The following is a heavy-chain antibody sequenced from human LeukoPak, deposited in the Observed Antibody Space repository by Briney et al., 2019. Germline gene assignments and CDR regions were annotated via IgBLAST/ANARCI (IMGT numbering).Heavy chain of an antibody. D-gene: IGHD7-27*01. Sequence: SETLSLTCTVSGGSISSHYWSWIRQPPGKGLEWIGYIYYSGSTNYNPSLKSRVTISVDTSKNQFSLKLSFVTAADTAVYYCARGLTGAFDIWGQGTMVTVSS. V-gene: IGHV4-59*11. CDR1: GGSISSHY. J-gene: IGHJ3*02. CDR3: ARGLTGAFDI. CDR2: IYYSGST.